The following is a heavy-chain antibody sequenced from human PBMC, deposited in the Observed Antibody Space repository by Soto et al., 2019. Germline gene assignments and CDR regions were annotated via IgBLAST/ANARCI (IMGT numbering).Heavy chain of an antibody. J-gene: IGHJ6*03. Sequence: GASVKVSCKASGGTFSSYTISWVRQAPGQGLEWMGRIIPILGIANYAQKFQGRVTITADKSTSTAYMELSSLRSEDTAVYYCARERSCSGGSCYNPAYYYYYMDVWGKGTTVTVSS. CDR2: IIPILGIA. V-gene: IGHV1-69*04. CDR3: ARERSCSGGSCYNPAYYYYYMDV. D-gene: IGHD2-15*01. CDR1: GGTFSSYT.